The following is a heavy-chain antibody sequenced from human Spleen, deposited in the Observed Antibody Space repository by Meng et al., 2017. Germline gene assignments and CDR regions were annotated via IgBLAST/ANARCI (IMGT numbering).Heavy chain of an antibody. CDR1: GFTFDDYT. CDR2: ISWDGGST. D-gene: IGHD3-22*01. V-gene: IGHV3-43*01. CDR3: ARMGDSSVS. J-gene: IGHJ5*02. Sequence: GESLKISCAASGFTFDDYTMHWVRQAPGKGLEWVSLISWDGGSTYYADSVKGRFTISRDNSKHSLYLQMSSLRTEDTALYYCARMGDSSVSWGQGTLVTVSS.